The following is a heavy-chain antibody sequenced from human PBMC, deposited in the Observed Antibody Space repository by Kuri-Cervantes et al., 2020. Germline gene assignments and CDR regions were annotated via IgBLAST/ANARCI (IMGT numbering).Heavy chain of an antibody. Sequence: SGPTLVKPTETLTLTCTFSGFSLNTSEVGVGWIRQPPGKALEWLALIYWNDDKRYSPSLKSRLTITKDTSKNQVVLTMTNMDPVDTATYYCAHIPNYDSSAQMDYWGQGTLVTVSS. J-gene: IGHJ4*02. D-gene: IGHD3-22*01. CDR3: AHIPNYDSSAQMDY. V-gene: IGHV2-5*01. CDR2: IYWNDDK. CDR1: GFSLNTSEVG.